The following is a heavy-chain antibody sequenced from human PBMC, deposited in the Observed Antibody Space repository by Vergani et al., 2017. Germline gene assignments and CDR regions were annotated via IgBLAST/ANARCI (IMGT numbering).Heavy chain of an antibody. CDR2: MYTSGHT. CDR3: ARASHCINCYSEGPNGPGYYYMDV. CDR1: GASVSRGTYY. J-gene: IGHJ6*03. Sequence: QVQLQESGPGLLKPSQTLSLTCTVSGASVSRGTYYWTWIRQPAGKKLEWIVRMYTSGHTIYNPSLESRVTMSGDTSKTQFSLQLSSVTAADTAVYYCARASHCINCYSEGPNGPGYYYMDVWGKGTTVTVSS. V-gene: IGHV4-61*02. D-gene: IGHD2-21*01.